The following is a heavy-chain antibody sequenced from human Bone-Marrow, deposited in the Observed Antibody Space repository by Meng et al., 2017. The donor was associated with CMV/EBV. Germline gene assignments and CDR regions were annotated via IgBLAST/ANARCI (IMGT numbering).Heavy chain of an antibody. CDR3: ARNGGDDAFEI. CDR2: IYYSGST. V-gene: IGHV4-59*07. CDR1: GGSISSYY. J-gene: IGHJ3*02. Sequence: SDTLSLTCTVSGGSISSYYWSWIRQPPGKGLEWIGYIYYSGSTNYNPSLKSRVTISVDTSKNQFSLKLSSVTAADTAVYYCARNGGDDAFEIWGQGTMVTVSS. D-gene: IGHD2-21*01.